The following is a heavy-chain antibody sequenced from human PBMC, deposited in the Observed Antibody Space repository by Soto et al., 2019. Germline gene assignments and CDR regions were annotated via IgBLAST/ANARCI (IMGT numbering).Heavy chain of an antibody. D-gene: IGHD4-17*01. CDR1: GYIFTKSW. J-gene: IGHJ5*02. CDR3: ARSYSDTSQFDL. Sequence: VEYLKLSFESPGYIFTKSWIVWVGQTPGKGLEWMGSVHPSDSDTSYSPSFQGQVTISDDSSLFTAYLQMSSLTASDTAYYFCARSYSDTSQFDLWGRGTLVTVSS. V-gene: IGHV5-51*01. CDR2: VHPSDSDT.